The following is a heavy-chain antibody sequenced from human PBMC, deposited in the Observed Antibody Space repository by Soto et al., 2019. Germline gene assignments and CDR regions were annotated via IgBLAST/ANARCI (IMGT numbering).Heavy chain of an antibody. CDR3: ARDGGSYRVVFDY. Sequence: ASVKVSCKASGYTFTSYYMHWVLQAPGQGLEWMGWINPNSGGTNYAEKFQGRVTMTRDTSISTAYMELSRLRSDDTAVCYCARDGGSYRVVFDYWGQGTLVTVSS. J-gene: IGHJ4*02. V-gene: IGHV1-2*02. CDR1: GYTFTSYY. D-gene: IGHD1-26*01. CDR2: INPNSGGT.